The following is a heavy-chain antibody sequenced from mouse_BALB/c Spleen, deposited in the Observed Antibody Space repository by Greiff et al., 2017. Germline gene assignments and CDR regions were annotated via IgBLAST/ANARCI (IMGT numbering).Heavy chain of an antibody. J-gene: IGHJ2*01. CDR1: GFTFSSYG. V-gene: IGHV5-6-3*01. CDR2: INSNGGST. CDR3: ARDQGPVGYHFDY. D-gene: IGHD2-2*01. Sequence: EVQLVESGGGLVQPGGSLKLSCAASGFTFSSYGMSWVRQTPDKRLELVATINSNGGSTYYPDSVKGRFTISRDNAKNTLYLQMSSLKSEDTAMYYCARDQGPVGYHFDYWGQGTTLTVSS.